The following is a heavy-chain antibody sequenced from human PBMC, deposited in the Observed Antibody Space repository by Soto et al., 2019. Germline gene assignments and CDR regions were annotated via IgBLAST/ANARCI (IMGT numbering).Heavy chain of an antibody. CDR1: GYTFTGYY. Sequence: ASVKVSCKASGYTFTGYYMHWVRQAPGQGLEWMGWINPNSGGTKSAQKFQGRVTMTRDTSISTAYMELSSLRSEDTAVYYCARTGATIVHYYYYGMDVWGQGTTVTVSS. V-gene: IGHV1-2*02. CDR2: INPNSGGT. CDR3: ARTGATIVHYYYYGMDV. D-gene: IGHD1-26*01. J-gene: IGHJ6*02.